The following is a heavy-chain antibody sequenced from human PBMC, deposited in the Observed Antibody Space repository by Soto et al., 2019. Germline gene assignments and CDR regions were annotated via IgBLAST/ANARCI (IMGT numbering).Heavy chain of an antibody. D-gene: IGHD3-22*01. CDR1: GYTFTGYY. J-gene: IGHJ3*02. V-gene: IGHV1-2*02. CDR3: ASLGEDSSGYYYQDAFDI. Sequence: GASVKVSCKASGYTFTGYYMHWVRQAPGQGLEWMGWINPNSGGTNYAQKFQGRVTMTRDTSISTAYMELSRLRSDDTAVYYCASLGEDSSGYYYQDAFDIWGQGTMVTVSS. CDR2: INPNSGGT.